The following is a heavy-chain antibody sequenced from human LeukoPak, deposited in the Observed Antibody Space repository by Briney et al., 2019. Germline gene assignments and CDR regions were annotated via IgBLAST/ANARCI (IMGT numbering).Heavy chain of an antibody. D-gene: IGHD5-12*01. V-gene: IGHV3-21*01. CDR2: ISSSRSYI. CDR1: GFTFSSYS. J-gene: IGHJ4*02. CDR3: ARAEYSGYDWTDY. Sequence: PGGSLRLSCAASGFTFSSYSMNWVRPAPGKGLEWVSSISSSRSYIYYADSVKGRFTLSRDKAKNSLYLQMNSLRAEDTAVYYCARAEYSGYDWTDYWGQGTLVTVSS.